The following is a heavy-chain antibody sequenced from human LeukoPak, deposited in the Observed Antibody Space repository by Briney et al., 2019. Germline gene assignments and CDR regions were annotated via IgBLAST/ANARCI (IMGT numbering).Heavy chain of an antibody. V-gene: IGHV4-4*02. CDR2: FYYSGST. J-gene: IGHJ4*02. D-gene: IGHD3-16*01. CDR1: GFTFSNAW. Sequence: GSLRLSCAASGFTFSNAWMSWVRQPPGKGLEWIGSFYYSGSTYYNASLKNRVTISVDTSRNEFSLKLRSVTAADTAVYYCARVNAPGGRTRPFDYWGQGTLVAVSS. CDR3: ARVNAPGGRTRPFDY.